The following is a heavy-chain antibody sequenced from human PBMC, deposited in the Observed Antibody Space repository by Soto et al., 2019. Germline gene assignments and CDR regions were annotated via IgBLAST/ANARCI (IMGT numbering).Heavy chain of an antibody. CDR2: IYYTGST. CDR1: AGSIISYY. D-gene: IGHD3-22*01. CDR3: ASLKAFYYDTSGYYYFDY. V-gene: IGHV4-59*08. J-gene: IGHJ4*02. Sequence: SETLSLTCTVSAGSIISYYWSWIRQPPGKGLEWIGYIYYTGSTNYNPSLKSRVTISGDASKMQFYLKLSSVTAADTAVYYCASLKAFYYDTSGYYYFDYWGQGALVTVSS.